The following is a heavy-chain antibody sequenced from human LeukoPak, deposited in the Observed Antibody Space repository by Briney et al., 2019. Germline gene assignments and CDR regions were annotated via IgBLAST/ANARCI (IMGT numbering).Heavy chain of an antibody. CDR1: GGSTSSGGYY. V-gene: IGHV4-30-2*01. Sequence: PSQTLSLTCTVSGGSTSSGGYYWSWIRQPPGKGLEWIGYIYHSGSTYYNPSLKSRVTISVDRSKNQFSLKLSSVTAADTAVYYCARDGGLLWFGESGHYFDYWGQGTLVTVSS. D-gene: IGHD3-10*01. CDR2: IYHSGST. J-gene: IGHJ4*02. CDR3: ARDGGLLWFGESGHYFDY.